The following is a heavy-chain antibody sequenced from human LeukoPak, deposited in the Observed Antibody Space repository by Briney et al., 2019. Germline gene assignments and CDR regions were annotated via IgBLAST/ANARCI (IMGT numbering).Heavy chain of an antibody. J-gene: IGHJ4*02. CDR3: ARMYYYDSSGYYLYYFDY. Sequence: PSETLSLTCTVSGGSISSYYWSWIRQPPGKGLDWIGYIYYSGSTNYNPSLKSRVTISVDTSKNQFSLKLSSVTAADTAVYYCARMYYYDSSGYYLYYFDYWGQGALVTVSS. CDR2: IYYSGST. D-gene: IGHD3-22*01. CDR1: GGSISSYY. V-gene: IGHV4-59*01.